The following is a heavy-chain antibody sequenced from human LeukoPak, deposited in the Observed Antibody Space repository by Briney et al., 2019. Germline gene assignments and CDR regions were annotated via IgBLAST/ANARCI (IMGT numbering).Heavy chain of an antibody. D-gene: IGHD3-22*01. V-gene: IGHV3-30-3*01. Sequence: PGGSLRLSCAASGFTFSSYAMHWVRQAPGKGLEWVAVISYDGSNKYYADSVKGRFTISRDNSKNTLYLQMNSLRAEDTAVYYCAREGDYYDIRGFFDCYRDVWGKGTTVTVPS. CDR3: AREGDYYDIRGFFDCYRDV. CDR1: GFTFSSYA. J-gene: IGHJ6*03. CDR2: ISYDGSNK.